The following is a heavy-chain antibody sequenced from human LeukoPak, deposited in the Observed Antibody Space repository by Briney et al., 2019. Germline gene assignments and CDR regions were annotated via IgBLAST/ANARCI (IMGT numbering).Heavy chain of an antibody. CDR2: INQDGSEK. D-gene: IGHD2-2*01. Sequence: GGSLRLSCAASGFTFSIYWMSWVRLAPGKGLEWLANINQDGSEKYYVDSVMGRFTISRDNTENSLYLQMNILRAEDTAVYYCARSSSIGSVDYWGQGTLITVSS. CDR3: ARSSSIGSVDY. CDR1: GFTFSIYW. V-gene: IGHV3-7*01. J-gene: IGHJ4*02.